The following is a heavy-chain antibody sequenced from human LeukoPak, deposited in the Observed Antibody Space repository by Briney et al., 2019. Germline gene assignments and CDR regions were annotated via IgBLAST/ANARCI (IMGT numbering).Heavy chain of an antibody. CDR3: ARRGGFYYFDF. CDR2: IFYSGST. D-gene: IGHD3-16*01. Sequence: SETLSLTCTVSGGSMSNHYWSWIRQAPGKGLEWIGYIFYSGSTKYNPSLKTRVTISVDTSNKQFSLKLNSVTAADTAVYYCARRGGFYYFDFWGQGTLVTVSS. CDR1: GGSMSNHY. J-gene: IGHJ4*02. V-gene: IGHV4-59*08.